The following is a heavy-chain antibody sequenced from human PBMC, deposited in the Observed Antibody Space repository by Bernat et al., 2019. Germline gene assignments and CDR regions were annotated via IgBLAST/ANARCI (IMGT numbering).Heavy chain of an antibody. CDR1: GFTFSSYA. V-gene: IGHV3-23*01. CDR3: ARGAVAGRFVDY. J-gene: IGHJ4*02. CDR2: MRGSGGST. D-gene: IGHD6-19*01. Sequence: EVQLLESGGGLVQPGGSLRLSCAASGFTFSSYAMSWVRQAPGKGLEWVSAMRGSGGSTYYADSVKGRFTISRDNSKNTLYLQMNSLRAEDTAVYYCARGAVAGRFVDYWGQGTLVTVSS.